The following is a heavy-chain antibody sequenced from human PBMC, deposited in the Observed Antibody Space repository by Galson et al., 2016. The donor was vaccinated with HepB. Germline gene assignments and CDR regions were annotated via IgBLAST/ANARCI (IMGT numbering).Heavy chain of an antibody. V-gene: IGHV3-48*03. CDR3: ARASYYYDSSDCRASYYFDY. CDR1: GFTFSSYE. Sequence: SLRLSCAASGFTFSSYEMNWVRQAPGKGLEWVSYVSTSGSATTMAYADSVKGRFTIYRDNAKNSLYLQMNSLRAEDTAVYYWARASYYYDSSDCRASYYFDYWGQGTLVTVSS. J-gene: IGHJ4*02. D-gene: IGHD3-22*01. CDR2: VSTSGSATTM.